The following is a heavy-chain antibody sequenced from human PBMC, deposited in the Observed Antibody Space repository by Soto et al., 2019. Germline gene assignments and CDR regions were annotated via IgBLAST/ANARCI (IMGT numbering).Heavy chain of an antibody. Sequence: ASVKVSCKAPGGTFSSYTISWVRQAPGQGLEWMGRIIPILGIANYAQKFQGRVTITADKSTSTAYMELSSLRSEDTAVYYCARDFRFFGGDCADNWFDPWGQGTLVTVSS. CDR1: GGTFSSYT. V-gene: IGHV1-69*04. D-gene: IGHD2-21*01. CDR2: IIPILGIA. J-gene: IGHJ5*02. CDR3: ARDFRFFGGDCADNWFDP.